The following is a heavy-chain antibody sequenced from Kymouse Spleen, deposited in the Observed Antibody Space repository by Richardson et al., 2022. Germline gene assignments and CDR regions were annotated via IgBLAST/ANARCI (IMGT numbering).Heavy chain of an antibody. J-gene: IGHJ4*02. V-gene: IGHV4-61*01. CDR1: GGSVSSGSYY. D-gene: IGHD1-7*01. CDR3: ARRAFITGTTFFDY. Sequence: QVQLQESGPGLVKPSETLSLTCTVSGGSVSSGSYYWSWIRQPPGKGLEWIGYIYYSGSTNYNPSLKSRVTISVDTSKNQFSLKLSSVTAADTAVYYCARRAFITGTTFFDYWGQGTLVTVSS. CDR2: IYYSGST.